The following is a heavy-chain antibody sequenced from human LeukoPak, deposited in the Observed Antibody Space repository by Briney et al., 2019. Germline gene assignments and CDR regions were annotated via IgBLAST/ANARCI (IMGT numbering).Heavy chain of an antibody. CDR3: AREVDFWSGYYQNWFDP. V-gene: IGHV1-2*02. CDR2: INPNSGGT. J-gene: IGHJ5*02. CDR1: GYTFTGYY. Sequence: ASVKVSCKASGYTFTGYYMHWVRQAPGQGLEGMGWINPNSGGTNNAQKFQGRVTMTRDTSISTAYMELSRLRSDDTAVYYCAREVDFWSGYYQNWFDPWGQGTLVTVSS. D-gene: IGHD3-3*01.